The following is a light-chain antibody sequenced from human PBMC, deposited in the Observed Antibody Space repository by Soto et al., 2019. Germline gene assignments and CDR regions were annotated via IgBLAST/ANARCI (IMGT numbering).Light chain of an antibody. CDR2: AAS. CDR1: QGIGNY. V-gene: IGKV1-27*01. J-gene: IGKJ2*01. CDR3: QKYNSAPPVPYT. Sequence: DIQMTQSPSSLSASVGDRVTVTCRASQGIGNYLAWYQQKPGKAPKLLIYAASTLHSGVPSRFSGSGSGTDFTLTISSLQPKDVATYYCQKYNSAPPVPYTFGQGTKLEIK.